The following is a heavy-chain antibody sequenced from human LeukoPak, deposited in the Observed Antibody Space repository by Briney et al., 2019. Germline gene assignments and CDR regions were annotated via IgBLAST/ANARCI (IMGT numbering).Heavy chain of an antibody. D-gene: IGHD2-15*01. Sequence: GGSLRLSCAASGFTFSSYAMSWVRQAPGKGLEWVSAISGSGGSTYYADSVKGRFTISRDNSKNTLYLRMNSLRAEDTAVYYCAKDLRYCSGGSCYGDLHYYGMDVWGQGTTVTVSS. CDR1: GFTFSSYA. CDR3: AKDLRYCSGGSCYGDLHYYGMDV. J-gene: IGHJ6*02. V-gene: IGHV3-23*01. CDR2: ISGSGGST.